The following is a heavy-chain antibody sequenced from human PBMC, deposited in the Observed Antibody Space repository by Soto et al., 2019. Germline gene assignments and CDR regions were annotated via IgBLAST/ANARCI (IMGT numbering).Heavy chain of an antibody. Sequence: QVQLVQSGAEVKKPGSSVKVSCKASGGTFSSYAISWVRQAPGQGLEWMGGIIPIFGTANYAQKFQGRVTITADESTSRAYMELSSLRSEDTAVYYCARDTDVAAAGIGLFDYWGQGTLVTVSS. D-gene: IGHD6-13*01. CDR3: ARDTDVAAAGIGLFDY. CDR1: GGTFSSYA. CDR2: IIPIFGTA. V-gene: IGHV1-69*12. J-gene: IGHJ4*02.